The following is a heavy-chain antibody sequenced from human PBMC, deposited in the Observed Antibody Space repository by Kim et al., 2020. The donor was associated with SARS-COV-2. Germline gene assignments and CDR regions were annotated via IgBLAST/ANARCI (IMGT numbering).Heavy chain of an antibody. CDR3: ARVRAARIWFDP. J-gene: IGHJ5*02. Sequence: GYAQKFQGRVTMTRNTSISTAYMELSSLRSEDTAVYYCARVRAARIWFDPWGQGTLVTVSS. D-gene: IGHD2-15*01. V-gene: IGHV1-8*01.